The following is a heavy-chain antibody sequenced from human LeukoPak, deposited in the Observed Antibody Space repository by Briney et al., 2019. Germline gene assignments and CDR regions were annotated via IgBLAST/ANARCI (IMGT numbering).Heavy chain of an antibody. CDR3: VAGIDY. CDR1: GNSFSNYW. D-gene: IGHD6-19*01. CDR2: IDPSDGTT. Sequence: GESLKISCKGSGNSFSNYWINWVRQMPGKGLEWMGRIDPSDGTTNYSPSFQGHVTITTDNSITTAYLHWSSLKASDTAIYYCVAGIDYWGQGTLVTVSS. V-gene: IGHV5-10-1*01. J-gene: IGHJ4*02.